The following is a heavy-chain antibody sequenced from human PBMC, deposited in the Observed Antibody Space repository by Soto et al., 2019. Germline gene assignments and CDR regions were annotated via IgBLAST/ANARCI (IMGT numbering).Heavy chain of an antibody. CDR2: ISAYNGNT. CDR3: ARGHYYYDSSGSQILYYYYGMDV. Sequence: GASVKVSCKASGYTFTSYGISWVRQAPGQGLEWMGWISAYNGNTNYAQKLQGRVTMTTDTSTSTAYMELRSLRSDDTAVYYCARGHYYYDSSGSQILYYYYGMDVWGQGTTVTVSS. CDR1: GYTFTSYG. J-gene: IGHJ6*02. D-gene: IGHD3-22*01. V-gene: IGHV1-18*01.